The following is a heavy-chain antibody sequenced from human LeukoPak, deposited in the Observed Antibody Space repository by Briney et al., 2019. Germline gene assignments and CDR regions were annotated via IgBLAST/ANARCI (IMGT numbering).Heavy chain of an antibody. D-gene: IGHD1-14*01. CDR1: GFTFSSSW. J-gene: IGHJ4*02. CDR2: IKSDGSET. CDR3: ARGYGGNHK. Sequence: VGSLRLSCAASGFTFSSSWMSWVRQAPGKGLEWVANIKSDGSETNYVDSVKGRFTVSRDNATNSLYLQINSLRAEDTAVYYCARGYGGNHKWGQGTLVTVSS. V-gene: IGHV3-7*01.